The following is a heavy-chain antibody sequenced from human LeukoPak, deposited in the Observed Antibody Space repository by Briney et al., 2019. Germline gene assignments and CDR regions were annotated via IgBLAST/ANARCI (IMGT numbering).Heavy chain of an antibody. J-gene: IGHJ4*02. D-gene: IGHD1-1*01. CDR2: IIPIFGTA. Sequence: SVKVSCKASGGTFITYTINWVRQAPGQGLEWMGGIIPIFGTANYAQKFQGRITITTDDSTSTAYMELSSLRSEDTAVYCCATYMLRDNWNVHTFDSWGQGTLVTVSS. CDR1: GGTFITYT. V-gene: IGHV1-69*05. CDR3: ATYMLRDNWNVHTFDS.